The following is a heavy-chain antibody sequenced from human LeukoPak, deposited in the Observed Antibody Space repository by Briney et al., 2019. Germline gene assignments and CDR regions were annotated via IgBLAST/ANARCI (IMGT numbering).Heavy chain of an antibody. CDR1: GFTFDDYA. CDR3: AKASDYGDYGFLEY. Sequence: HSGGSLRLSCAASGFTFDDYAMHWVRQAPGKGLEWVSGISWNSGSIGYADSVKGRFTISRDNAKTSLYLQMNSLRAEDTALYYCAKASDYGDYGFLEYWGQGTLVTVSS. D-gene: IGHD4-17*01. J-gene: IGHJ4*02. V-gene: IGHV3-9*01. CDR2: ISWNSGSI.